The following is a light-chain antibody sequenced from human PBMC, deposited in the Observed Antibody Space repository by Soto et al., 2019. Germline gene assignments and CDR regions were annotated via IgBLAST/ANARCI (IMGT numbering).Light chain of an antibody. V-gene: IGKV1-39*01. J-gene: IGKJ5*01. CDR3: QQYNRLIT. CDR1: QSISSY. CDR2: AAS. Sequence: DIQMTQSPSSLSASVGDRVTITCRASQSISSYLNWYQQKPGKAPKLLIYAASSLQSGVSSRFSGSGYGTDFTLTISNLQPDDFATYYCQQYNRLITFGQGTRLEIK.